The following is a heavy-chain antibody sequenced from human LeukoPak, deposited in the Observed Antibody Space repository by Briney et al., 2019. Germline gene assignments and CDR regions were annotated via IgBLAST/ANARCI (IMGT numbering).Heavy chain of an antibody. Sequence: PSETLSLTCTVSGGSISGYYWSWIRQSPGKGLEWIGYIYYSGSTNYNPSLESRVTMSVDTSIKQFSLKLSSVTAADTAVYFCARQRDYGDYYGMDVWGQGTTVTVSS. CDR3: ARQRDYGDYYGMDV. CDR2: IYYSGST. J-gene: IGHJ6*02. CDR1: GGSISGYY. V-gene: IGHV4-59*01. D-gene: IGHD4-17*01.